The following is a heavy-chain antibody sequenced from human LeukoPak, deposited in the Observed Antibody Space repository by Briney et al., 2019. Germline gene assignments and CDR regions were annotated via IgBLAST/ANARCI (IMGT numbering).Heavy chain of an antibody. Sequence: GGSLRLSCAASGFTLSSDAMNWVRRASGKGLEWVSSISGDGRNIQYADSVKGRFSISRDNSKNTLYLQMDSLRGEDTAVYYCAKDFRIGYSAHFDYWGQGALVTVSS. CDR2: ISGDGRNI. J-gene: IGHJ4*02. CDR1: GFTLSSDA. CDR3: AKDFRIGYSAHFDY. V-gene: IGHV3-23*01. D-gene: IGHD2-21*01.